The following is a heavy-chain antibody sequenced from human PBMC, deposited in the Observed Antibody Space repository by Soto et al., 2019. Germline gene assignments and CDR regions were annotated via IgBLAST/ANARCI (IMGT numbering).Heavy chain of an antibody. CDR2: INDSGGET. CDR1: GFIFNNYA. D-gene: IGHD3-3*01. Sequence: GGSLRLSCSASGFIFNNYAMTWVRQAPGKGLEWVSSINDSGGETYYAESVKGRFTISRDSSKSTLYLQMHTLRAEDTAIYHCVKDWSGNSCPCMDVWGQGITVTVSS. J-gene: IGHJ6*02. V-gene: IGHV3-23*01. CDR3: VKDWSGNSCPCMDV.